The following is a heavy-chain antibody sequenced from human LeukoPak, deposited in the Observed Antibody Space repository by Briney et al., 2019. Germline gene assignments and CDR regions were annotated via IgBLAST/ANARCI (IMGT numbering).Heavy chain of an antibody. Sequence: SETLSLTCAVYGGSFSGYYWSCIRQPPGKGLEWIGEINHSGSTNYNPSLKSRVTISVDTSKNQFSLKLSSVTAADTAVYYCARDFYYDSSGQNLWGQGTLVTVSS. D-gene: IGHD3-22*01. CDR1: GGSFSGYY. CDR2: INHSGST. J-gene: IGHJ4*02. V-gene: IGHV4-34*01. CDR3: ARDFYYDSSGQNL.